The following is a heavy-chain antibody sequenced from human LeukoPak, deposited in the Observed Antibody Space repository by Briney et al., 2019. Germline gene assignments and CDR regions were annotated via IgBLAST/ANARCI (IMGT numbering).Heavy chain of an antibody. CDR1: GYSISRGYY. D-gene: IGHD2-15*01. J-gene: IGHJ4*02. V-gene: IGHV4-38-2*02. CDR3: ARLWSTDCSAGTCPHQPNY. CDR2: INHSGST. Sequence: SETLSLTCTVSGYSISRGYYWGWIRQPPGKGLEWIGEINHSGSTNYNPSLKSRVTISVDTSKNQFSLKLSSVTAADTAVYYCARLWSTDCSAGTCPHQPNYWGQGTLVTVSS.